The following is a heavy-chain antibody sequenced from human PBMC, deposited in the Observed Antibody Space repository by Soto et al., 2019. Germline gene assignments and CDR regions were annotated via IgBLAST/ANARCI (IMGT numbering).Heavy chain of an antibody. V-gene: IGHV3-30*18. CDR2: ISYDGSNK. D-gene: IGHD3-3*01. CDR3: AKDQRDYDFWSGYWGGSNGPYGMDV. Sequence: QVQLVESGGGVVQPGRSLRLSCAASGFTFSSYGMHWVRQAPGKGLEWVAVISYDGSNKYYADSVKGRFTISRDNSKNTLDLQMNSLRAEDTAVYYCAKDQRDYDFWSGYWGGSNGPYGMDVWGQGTTVTVSS. CDR1: GFTFSSYG. J-gene: IGHJ6*02.